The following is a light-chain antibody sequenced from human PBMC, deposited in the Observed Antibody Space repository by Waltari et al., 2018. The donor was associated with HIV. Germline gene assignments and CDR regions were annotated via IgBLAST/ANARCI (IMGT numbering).Light chain of an antibody. CDR1: NIGTKD. J-gene: IGLJ2*01. V-gene: IGLV3-9*01. CDR2: NYI. CDR3: QVWHYSVF. Sequence: SYGLTQPFSVSVALGQTANIPCGGSNIGTKDVHWYQQKPGQAPSLIIYNYIHRPSGVPDRFSASKSRNTATLIISGVQAGDEADYYCQVWHYSVFFGGGTKVTVL.